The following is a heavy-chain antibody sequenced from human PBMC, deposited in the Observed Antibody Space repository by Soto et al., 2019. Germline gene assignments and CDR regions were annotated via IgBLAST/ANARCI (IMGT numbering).Heavy chain of an antibody. CDR3: AREYRSSSGRFDN. Sequence: SVKVSGKASGGSFSSYAISWVRQAPGQGLEWIGGIIPIFGTPSYAQKFQGRVTITADESTSTAYMELSSLRSEDTAVYYCAREYRSSSGRFDNWGQGTLVTVSS. CDR1: GGSFSSYA. CDR2: IIPIFGTP. D-gene: IGHD6-6*01. V-gene: IGHV1-69*13. J-gene: IGHJ4*02.